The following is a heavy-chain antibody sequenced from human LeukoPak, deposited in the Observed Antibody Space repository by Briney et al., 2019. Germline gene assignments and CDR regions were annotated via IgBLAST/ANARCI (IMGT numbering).Heavy chain of an antibody. J-gene: IGHJ4*02. CDR3: ARGYWNDGGVAGDFDY. V-gene: IGHV1-69*05. CDR1: GGTFSSYA. Sequence: SVEVSCKASGGTFSSYAISWVLQAPGQGLEWMGRIIPIFGTANYAQKFQGRVTITTDGSTSTAYMELSSLRSEDTAVYYCARGYWNDGGVAGDFDYWGQGTLVTVSS. D-gene: IGHD1-1*01. CDR2: IIPIFGTA.